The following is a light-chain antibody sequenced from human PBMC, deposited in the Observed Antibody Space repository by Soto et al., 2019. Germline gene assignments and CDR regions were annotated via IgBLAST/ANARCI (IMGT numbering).Light chain of an antibody. CDR3: SSYTSSSTLP. CDR1: SSDVGGYNY. Sequence: QSALTQPASVSGSPGQSITISCTGTSSDVGGYNYVSWYQQHPGKAPKLMIYDVSNRPSGVSNRFSGSKSGNTASLTISGLQAEDEADYYCSSYTSSSTLPFGTGTKLPVL. CDR2: DVS. V-gene: IGLV2-14*01. J-gene: IGLJ1*01.